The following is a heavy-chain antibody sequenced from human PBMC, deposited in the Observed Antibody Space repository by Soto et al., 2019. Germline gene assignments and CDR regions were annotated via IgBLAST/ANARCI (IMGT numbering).Heavy chain of an antibody. Sequence: QVQLVESGGGVVQPGRSLRLSCAASGFTFSSYGMHWVRQAPGKGLEWVAVIWYDGSNKYYADSVKGRFTISRDNSKNTLYLQMNSLGAEDTAVYYCARVARVPSDDIWGGAGFDPWGQGTLVTVSS. D-gene: IGHD3-16*01. CDR1: GFTFSSYG. CDR2: IWYDGSNK. J-gene: IGHJ5*02. CDR3: ARVARVPSDDIWGGAGFDP. V-gene: IGHV3-33*01.